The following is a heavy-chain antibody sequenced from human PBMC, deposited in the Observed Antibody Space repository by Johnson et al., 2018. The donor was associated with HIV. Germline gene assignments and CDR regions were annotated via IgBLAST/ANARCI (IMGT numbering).Heavy chain of an antibody. J-gene: IGHJ3*02. Sequence: VQLVESGGDVVQPGRSLRLSCAASGFTFDDYAMHWVRQTPGKGLEWVSGIHWNGGSTGYADSVMGRFTISRDKAKNTLYLQMNSLRAEDTAVYYCARGKYYYDSSGYYGPKTNNGAFDSWGQGTMVTVSS. CDR2: IHWNGGST. V-gene: IGHV3-20*04. D-gene: IGHD3-22*01. CDR3: ARGKYYYDSSGYYGPKTNNGAFDS. CDR1: GFTFDDYA.